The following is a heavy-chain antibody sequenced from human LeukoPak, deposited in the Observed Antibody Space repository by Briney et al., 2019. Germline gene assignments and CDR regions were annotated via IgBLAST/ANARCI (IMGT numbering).Heavy chain of an antibody. CDR2: IYYSGST. J-gene: IGHJ4*02. D-gene: IGHD3-10*01. Sequence: SETLSLTCTVSGGSISSYYWSWIRQPPGKGLEWIGYIYYSGSTNYNPSLKSRVTISVDTSKSQFSLKLSSVTAADTAVYYCARVNYGSATKEDYWGQGTLVTVSS. CDR3: ARVNYGSATKEDY. CDR1: GGSISSYY. V-gene: IGHV4-59*01.